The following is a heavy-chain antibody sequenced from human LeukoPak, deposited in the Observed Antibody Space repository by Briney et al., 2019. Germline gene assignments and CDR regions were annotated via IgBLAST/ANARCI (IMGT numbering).Heavy chain of an antibody. CDR3: AKGKLWFGELLLSMDV. CDR1: GFTFSSYG. D-gene: IGHD3-10*01. CDR2: ISYDGSNK. J-gene: IGHJ6*01. Sequence: PGRSLRLSCAASGFTFSSYGMHWVRQAPGKGLEWVAVISYDGSNKYYADSVKGRFNISRDNSKNTLYLQMNRLRAEDTAVYYCAKGKLWFGELLLSMDVWGQGTTVTVSS. V-gene: IGHV3-30*18.